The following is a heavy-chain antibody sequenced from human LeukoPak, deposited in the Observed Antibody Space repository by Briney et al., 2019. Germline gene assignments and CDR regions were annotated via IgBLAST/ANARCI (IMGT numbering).Heavy chain of an antibody. Sequence: PGGSLTLSCAASGFTFSSYAMSWVRQAPGKGLEWVSGINWNGGSTSYVDPVKGRFTISRDNARNSLYLQMNSLRTEDTAVYHCARVQAEDFGVIGAFDIGGQGTMVTVPS. CDR2: INWNGGST. V-gene: IGHV3-20*01. CDR1: GFTFSSYA. CDR3: ARVQAEDFGVIGAFDI. J-gene: IGHJ3*02. D-gene: IGHD3-3*01.